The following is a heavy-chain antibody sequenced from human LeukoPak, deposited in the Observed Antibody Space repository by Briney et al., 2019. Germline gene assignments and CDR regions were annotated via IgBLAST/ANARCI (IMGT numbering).Heavy chain of an antibody. CDR3: ARGLVHLAARLVY. CDR2: MNPNSGNT. J-gene: IGHJ4*02. D-gene: IGHD6-6*01. V-gene: IGHV1-8*01. CDR1: GYTFTSYD. Sequence: ASVKVFCKASGYTFTSYDIKWVRQATGQGLEWMGWMNPNSGNTGYAQKFQGRVTMTRNTSISTAYMELSSLRSEDTAVYYCARGLVHLAARLVYWGQGTLVTVSS.